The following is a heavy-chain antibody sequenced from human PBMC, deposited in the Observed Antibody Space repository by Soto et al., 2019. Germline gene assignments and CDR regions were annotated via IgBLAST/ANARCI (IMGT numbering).Heavy chain of an antibody. CDR3: ASWSNWNPLYYDGLDV. CDR2: IIPLHNTS. CDR1: GGAFNNYA. D-gene: IGHD1-20*01. J-gene: IGHJ6*02. V-gene: IGHV1-69*06. Sequence: QVQLLQSGAEVKKPGSSVKVSCKVSGGAFNNYALNWVRHGPGQGLEWLGGIIPLHNTSNYSLKFLGRVTVTVDISSTTVYMELNILTSDDTATYYCASWSNWNPLYYDGLDVWGQGTTVTVSS.